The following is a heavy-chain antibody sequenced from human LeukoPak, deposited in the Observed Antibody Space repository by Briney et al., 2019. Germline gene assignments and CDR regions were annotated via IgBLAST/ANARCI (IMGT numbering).Heavy chain of an antibody. V-gene: IGHV4-39*07. CDR2: INHSGST. CDR1: GGSISSSSHF. D-gene: IGHD5-24*01. J-gene: IGHJ4*02. CDR3: ARFGALMATIAFFDY. Sequence: PSETLSLTCTVSGGSISSSSHFWGWIRQPPGTGLEWIGEINHSGSTKYNPSLKSRVTISVDTSKNQFSLKLSSVTAADTAVYYCARFGALMATIAFFDYWGQGTLVTVSS.